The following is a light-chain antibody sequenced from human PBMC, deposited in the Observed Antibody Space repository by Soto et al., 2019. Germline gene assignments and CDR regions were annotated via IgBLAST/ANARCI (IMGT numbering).Light chain of an antibody. CDR3: QQRSNWPPIT. Sequence: EIVLTQSPATLSLSPGERATLSCRASQSVKTFLVWYQHRPGQAPRVLIYDASHRATGIPARFSGSGSGTDFTLTISSLEPEDAAIYYCQQRSNWPPITFGQGTRLESK. CDR1: QSVKTF. V-gene: IGKV3-11*01. CDR2: DAS. J-gene: IGKJ5*01.